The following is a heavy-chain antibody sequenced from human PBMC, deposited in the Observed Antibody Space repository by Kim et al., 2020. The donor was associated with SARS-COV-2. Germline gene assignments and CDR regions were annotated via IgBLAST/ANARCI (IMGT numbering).Heavy chain of an antibody. J-gene: IGHJ4*02. D-gene: IGHD2-2*01. CDR3: ARFVPAALFDY. CDR2: T. Sequence: TNYNPPLQRRHTISTATSRTQFSLKLTSVTAADTAVYYCARFVPAALFDYWGQGTLVTVYS. V-gene: IGHV4-34*01.